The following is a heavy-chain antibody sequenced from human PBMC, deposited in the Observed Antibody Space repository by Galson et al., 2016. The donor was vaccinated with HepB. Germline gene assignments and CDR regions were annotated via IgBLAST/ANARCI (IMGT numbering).Heavy chain of an antibody. CDR1: GFAFGDFA. J-gene: IGHJ5*01. CDR3: AREIAVDNKIAGTDS. Sequence: SLSLSCEASGFAFGDFAIHWVRQAPGKGLAWVAVTSYDGNIKYYADSVKGRVTISRDNSRNMVFLQMNSLRPEDSAAYYCAREIAVDNKIAGTDSWGQGTLVTVSS. D-gene: IGHD6-19*01. V-gene: IGHV3-30*04. CDR2: TSYDGNIK.